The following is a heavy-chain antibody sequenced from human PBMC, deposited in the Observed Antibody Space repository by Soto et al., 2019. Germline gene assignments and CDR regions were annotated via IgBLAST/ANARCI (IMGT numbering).Heavy chain of an antibody. CDR3: AREGGESSDGLYYFDS. Sequence: SETLSLTCTVSGGSTSSDNYWSWIRQPPGKGLEWIGHIYYSGNTDYNPSLKSRLAISIDTSKNQFSLKLSSVTAADTAVYFCAREGGESSDGLYYFDSWGQGSLVTVS. V-gene: IGHV4-30-4*01. CDR2: IYYSGNT. J-gene: IGHJ4*02. CDR1: GGSTSSDNY. D-gene: IGHD3-16*01.